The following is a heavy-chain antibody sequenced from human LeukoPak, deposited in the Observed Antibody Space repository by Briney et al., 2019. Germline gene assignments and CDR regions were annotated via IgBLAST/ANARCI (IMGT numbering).Heavy chain of an antibody. D-gene: IGHD3-22*01. CDR2: IYYSGST. CDR3: ARGYYYDSSGYLRDYFDY. V-gene: IGHV4-59*01. CDR1: GGSISSYY. Sequence: KPSETLSLTCTVPGGSISSYYWSWIRQPPGKGLEWIGYIYYSGSTNYNPSLKSRVTISVDTSKNQFSLKLSSVTAADTAVYYCARGYYYDSSGYLRDYFDYWGQGTLVTVST. J-gene: IGHJ4*02.